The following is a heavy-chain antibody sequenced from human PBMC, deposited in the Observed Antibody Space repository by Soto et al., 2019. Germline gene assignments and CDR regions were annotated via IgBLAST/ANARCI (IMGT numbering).Heavy chain of an antibody. CDR2: IYPGDSDT. V-gene: IGHV5-51*01. J-gene: IGHJ6*02. CDR1: GYSFTSYW. D-gene: IGHD6-13*01. CDR3: ARHGFASSSWYGVRYYYYGMDV. Sequence: GESLKISCKGSGYSFTSYWIGWVRQMPGKGLEWMGIIYPGDSDTRYSPSSQGQVTISADKSISTAYLQWSSLKASDTAMYYCARHGFASSSWYGVRYYYYGMDVWGQGTTVTVSS.